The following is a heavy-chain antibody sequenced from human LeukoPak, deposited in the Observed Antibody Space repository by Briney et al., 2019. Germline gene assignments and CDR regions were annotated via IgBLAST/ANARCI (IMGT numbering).Heavy chain of an antibody. J-gene: IGHJ4*02. CDR1: GFTFSSYW. D-gene: IGHD2-2*01. Sequence: RGSLRLSCAASGFTFSSYWMHWVRQAPGKGLVWVSRINSDGTSAIYAVSVRGRFTISRDNAKNTLYLQMNSLGDEDTAVYYCARVRVVPAGYFDTWGQGTLVTVSS. CDR2: INSDGTSA. V-gene: IGHV3-74*01. CDR3: ARVRVVPAGYFDT.